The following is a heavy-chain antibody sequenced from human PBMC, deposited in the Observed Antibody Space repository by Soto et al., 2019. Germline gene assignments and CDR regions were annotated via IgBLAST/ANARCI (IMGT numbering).Heavy chain of an antibody. D-gene: IGHD4-17*01. V-gene: IGHV1-18*01. CDR2: ISTYNGNT. J-gene: IGHJ4*02. CDR3: ARDGYGDYGY. CDR1: GYTFTSNG. Sequence: QVQLGQSGAEVKKPGTSVKVSCKASGYTFTSNGISWVRQAPGQGLEWMGWISTYNGNTNYAQKLQGRVTMNRDTSTSIAYVELRDLRADDTAVYYCARDGYGDYGYWGQGSLVTVSS.